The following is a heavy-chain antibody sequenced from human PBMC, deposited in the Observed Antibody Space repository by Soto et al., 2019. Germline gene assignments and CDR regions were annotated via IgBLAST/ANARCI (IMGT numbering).Heavy chain of an antibody. CDR1: GGSISSSSYY. V-gene: IGHV4-39*01. D-gene: IGHD6-19*01. CDR3: ATLGGWYSDYYGMDV. Sequence: SETLSLTCTVSGGSISSSSYYWGWIRQPPGKGLEWIGSIYYSGSTYYNPSLKSRVTISVDTSKNQFSLKLSSVTAADTAVYYCATLGGWYSDYYGMDVWGQGTTVTVSS. CDR2: IYYSGST. J-gene: IGHJ6*02.